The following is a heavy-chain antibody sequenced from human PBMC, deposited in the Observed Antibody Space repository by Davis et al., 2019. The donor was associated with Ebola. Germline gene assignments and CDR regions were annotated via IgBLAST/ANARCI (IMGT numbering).Heavy chain of an antibody. CDR3: ARGWLRAGMDV. J-gene: IGHJ6*02. Sequence: PSETLSLTCAISGDGVSGNSGAWNWIRQSPSRGLEWLGRTYYSSKWYNDYAVSVKSRITINPDTSKNQFSLQLNSVTPEDTALYYCARGWLRAGMDVWGEGTMVTVS. CDR2: TYYSSKWYN. V-gene: IGHV6-1*01. CDR1: GDGVSGNSGA. D-gene: IGHD5-18*01.